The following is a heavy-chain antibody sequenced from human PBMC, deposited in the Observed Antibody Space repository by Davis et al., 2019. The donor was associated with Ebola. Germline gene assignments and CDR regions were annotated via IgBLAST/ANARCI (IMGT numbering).Heavy chain of an antibody. D-gene: IGHD3-22*01. V-gene: IGHV4-34*01. CDR3: AREGRSGYSNWFDP. J-gene: IGHJ5*02. CDR2: INPSGRT. CDR1: GGSFSGYY. Sequence: MPSETLSLTCAVYGGSFSGYYWSWIRQPPGKGLEWIGEINPSGRTNYNPSLKSRVTISVDTSKNQFSLKMSSVTAADTAVYYCAREGRSGYSNWFDPWGQGTLVTVSS.